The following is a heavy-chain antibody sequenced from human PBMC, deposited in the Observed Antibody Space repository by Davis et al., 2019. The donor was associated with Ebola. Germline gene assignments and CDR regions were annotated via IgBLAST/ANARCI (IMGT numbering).Heavy chain of an antibody. Sequence: GESLKISCAASGFTFSSYAMHWVRQAPGKGLEWVAVISYDGSNKYYADSVKGRFTISRDNSKNTLYLQMNSLRAEDTAVYYCARWWELKGGLDYWGQGTLVTVSS. CDR1: GFTFSSYA. D-gene: IGHD1-26*01. V-gene: IGHV3-30*04. J-gene: IGHJ4*02. CDR2: ISYDGSNK. CDR3: ARWWELKGGLDY.